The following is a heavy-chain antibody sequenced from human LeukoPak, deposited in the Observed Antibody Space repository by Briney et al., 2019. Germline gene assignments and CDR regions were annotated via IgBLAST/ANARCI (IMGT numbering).Heavy chain of an antibody. D-gene: IGHD3-10*01. Sequence: PGGSLRLSCAVSGFTLSTYAMHWVRQAPGKGLEWVAFIRYDGSNRYYADSVRGRFTISRDDSKNTLYLQMNSLRAEDTAVYYCAKGSGIYMDVWGKGTTVTVSS. J-gene: IGHJ6*03. V-gene: IGHV3-30*02. CDR1: GFTLSTYA. CDR3: AKGSGIYMDV. CDR2: IRYDGSNR.